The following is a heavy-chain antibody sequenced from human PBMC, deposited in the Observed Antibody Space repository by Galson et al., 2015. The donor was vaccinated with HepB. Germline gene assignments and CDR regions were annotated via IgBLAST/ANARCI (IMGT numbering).Heavy chain of an antibody. CDR3: ARGIAVVPSGPRTAGEDY. D-gene: IGHD2-2*01. V-gene: IGHV3-11*05. CDR1: RFTSGDYY. CDR2: NINSGSYT. Sequence: SLSLSCAASRFTSGDYYMSWIRHAPRKGVQWSSYNINSGSYTNYAASVKGRFTISRDNAKNSLYLQMNTLRAEDTAVYDCARGIAVVPSGPRTAGEDYWGQGILVTVSS. J-gene: IGHJ4*02.